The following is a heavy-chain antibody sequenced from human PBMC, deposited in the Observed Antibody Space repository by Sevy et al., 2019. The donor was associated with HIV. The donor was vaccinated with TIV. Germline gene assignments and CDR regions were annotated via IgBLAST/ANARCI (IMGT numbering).Heavy chain of an antibody. CDR2: IKKDGSEK. V-gene: IGHV3-7*03. CDR1: GFRFGSHA. J-gene: IGHJ6*02. D-gene: IGHD2-2*01. CDR3: ARDCSSTSCLWGLDV. Sequence: GGSLRLSCVVSGFRFGSHAMSWVRQAPGKGLEWVANIKKDGSEKYYVDSVKGRFTISRDNAKSSLYLQMKSLRAEDTAVYYCARDCSSTSCLWGLDVWGQGTTVTVSS.